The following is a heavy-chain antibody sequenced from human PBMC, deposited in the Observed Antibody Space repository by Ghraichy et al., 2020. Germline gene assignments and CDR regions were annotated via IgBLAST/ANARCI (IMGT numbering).Heavy chain of an antibody. CDR3: ARTRGIDH. J-gene: IGHJ4*02. CDR1: GFTFGTSW. V-gene: IGHV3-7*03. CDR2: IKYDGSEK. D-gene: IGHD3-10*01. Sequence: GGSLRLSCAASGFTFGTSWMTWVRQAPGKGLEWVANIKYDGSEKFYVDSVKGQFTISRDNAKNSLYLQMNSLRDGDTAVYYCARTRGIDHWGQGTLVTVSS.